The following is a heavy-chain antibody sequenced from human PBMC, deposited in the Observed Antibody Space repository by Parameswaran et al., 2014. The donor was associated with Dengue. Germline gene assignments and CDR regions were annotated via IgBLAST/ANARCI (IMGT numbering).Heavy chain of an antibody. Sequence: VRQMPGKGLESMGIIYPADSDTRYSPSFKGQVTISADRSLKTAYLQWRNLRASDTAIYYCAKMIDSTSSGPFHYWGPGNPWSPSPQ. D-gene: IGHD6-6*01. CDR3: AKMIDSTSSGPFHY. CDR2: IYPADSDT. V-gene: IGHV5-51*01. J-gene: IGHJ4*03.